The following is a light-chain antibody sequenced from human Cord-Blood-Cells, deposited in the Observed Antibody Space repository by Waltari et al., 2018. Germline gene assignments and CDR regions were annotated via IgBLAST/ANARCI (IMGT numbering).Light chain of an antibody. J-gene: IGLJ1*01. CDR1: SSDFGGYNY. CDR2: DVS. Sequence: QSALTQPRSVSGSPGQSVPISCTGTSSDFGGYNYVSCYQQPPGKAPKLMIYDVSKRPSGVPDRFSGSKSGNTASLTSSGLQAEDEADYYCCSYAGSYTYVFGTGTKVTVL. CDR3: CSYAGSYTYV. V-gene: IGLV2-11*01.